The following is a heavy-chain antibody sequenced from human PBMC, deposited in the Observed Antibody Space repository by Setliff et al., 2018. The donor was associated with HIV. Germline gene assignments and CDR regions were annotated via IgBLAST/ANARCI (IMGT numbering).Heavy chain of an antibody. D-gene: IGHD1-26*01. V-gene: IGHV4-39*01. CDR3: ATKGAEWELPDMIFDY. J-gene: IGHJ4*02. CDR2: GHYTGNT. Sequence: TSETLSLTCTVSGGSISSSSYYWGWIRQPPGKGLEWIGSGHYTGNTYTSPSLKSRATISLDAPKNKISLKLTSVTSADTAVYYCATKGAEWELPDMIFDYWGQGTLVTVSS. CDR1: GGSISSSSYY.